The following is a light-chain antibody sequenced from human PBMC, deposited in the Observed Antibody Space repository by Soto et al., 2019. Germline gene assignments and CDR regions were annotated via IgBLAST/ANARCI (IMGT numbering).Light chain of an antibody. CDR2: AAS. J-gene: IGKJ4*01. V-gene: IGKV3-11*02. CDR3: QQRHTWPGT. CDR1: QSVAAY. Sequence: VLTQSPDTLSLSAGEGATLSCRASQSVAAYVAWYQQRPCQAPRLLIYAASKRSTGIPARFTGSGSGRDFTLTISSLEPDDFAVYYCQQRHTWPGTFGGGTTVEIK.